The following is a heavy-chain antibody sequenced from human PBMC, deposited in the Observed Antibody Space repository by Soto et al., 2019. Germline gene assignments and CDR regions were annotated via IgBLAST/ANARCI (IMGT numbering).Heavy chain of an antibody. V-gene: IGHV4-59*01. D-gene: IGHD3-9*01. CDR1: GGSISSYY. CDR2: IYYSGST. Sequence: SETLSLTCTVSGGSISSYYWSWIRQPPGKGLEWIGYIYYSGSTNYNPSLKSRVTISVDTSKNQFSLKLSSVTAADTAVYYCARAVDSSSSDLRYFDWSQPHFDYWGQGTLVTV. J-gene: IGHJ4*02. CDR3: ARAVDSSSSDLRYFDWSQPHFDY.